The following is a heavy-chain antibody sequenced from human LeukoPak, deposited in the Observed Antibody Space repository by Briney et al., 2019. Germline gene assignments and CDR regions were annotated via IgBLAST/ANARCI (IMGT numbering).Heavy chain of an antibody. Sequence: PGGSLRLSWAASGFTFSSYWMSWVRQAPGKGLEWVANIKQDGSEKDYVDCVKGRFTISRDNAKNSLYLQMNNLRAEDTAVYYCARVRGGYCSSTSCSHGMDYWGRGTLVTVSS. CDR1: GFTFSSYW. V-gene: IGHV3-7*01. CDR3: ARVRGGYCSSTSCSHGMDY. D-gene: IGHD2-2*01. J-gene: IGHJ4*02. CDR2: IKQDGSEK.